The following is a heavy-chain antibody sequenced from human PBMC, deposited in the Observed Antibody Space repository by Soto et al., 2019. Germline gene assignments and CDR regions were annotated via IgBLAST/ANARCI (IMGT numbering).Heavy chain of an antibody. J-gene: IGHJ6*03. CDR2: IWYDGSNK. Sequence: QVQLVESGGGVVQPGRSLRLSCAASGFTFSSYGMHWVRQAPGKGLEWVAVIWYDGSNKYYADSVKGRFTISRDNSKNTLYLQMNSLRAEDTAVYYCARDSYYYYYMDVWGKGTKVTVSS. CDR1: GFTFSSYG. CDR3: ARDSYYYYYMDV. V-gene: IGHV3-33*01.